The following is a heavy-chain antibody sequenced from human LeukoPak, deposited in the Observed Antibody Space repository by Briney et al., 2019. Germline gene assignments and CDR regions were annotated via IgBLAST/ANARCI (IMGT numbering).Heavy chain of an antibody. D-gene: IGHD3-10*01. CDR3: AGGPAYYGSGRDYFDY. V-gene: IGHV4-34*01. J-gene: IGHJ4*02. Sequence: SETLSLTCAVYGGSFSGYYWSWIRQPPGKGLEWIGEINHSGSTNYNPSLKSRVTISVDTSKNQFSLKLSSVTAADTAVYYCAGGPAYYGSGRDYFDYWGQGTLVTVSS. CDR2: INHSGST. CDR1: GGSFSGYY.